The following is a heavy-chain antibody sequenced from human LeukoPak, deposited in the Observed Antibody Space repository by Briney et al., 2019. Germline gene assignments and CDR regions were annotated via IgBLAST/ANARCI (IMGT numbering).Heavy chain of an antibody. J-gene: IGHJ6*02. CDR1: GGSISTTDYY. CDR2: IYYSGST. D-gene: IGHD6-13*01. CDR3: ARAGIESSQYFHYAMDV. Sequence: SETLSLTCTVSGGSISTTDYYWSWIRQPPGKGLEWIGYIYYSGSTYYNPSLKGRVAISVDTSNNQFSLKLSSVTAADTAVYYCARAGIESSQYFHYAMDVWGPGTTVTVSS. V-gene: IGHV4-30-4*01.